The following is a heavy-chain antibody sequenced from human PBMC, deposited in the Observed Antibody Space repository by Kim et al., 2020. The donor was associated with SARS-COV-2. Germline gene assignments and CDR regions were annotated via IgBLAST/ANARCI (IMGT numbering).Heavy chain of an antibody. J-gene: IGHJ4*02. D-gene: IGHD2-2*01. V-gene: IGHV4-34*01. CDR3: ARECSSTSCYVVGFDY. Sequence: SLKSRVTISVDTSKNQSSLKLSSVTAADTAVYYCARECSSTSCYVVGFDYWGQGTLVTVSS.